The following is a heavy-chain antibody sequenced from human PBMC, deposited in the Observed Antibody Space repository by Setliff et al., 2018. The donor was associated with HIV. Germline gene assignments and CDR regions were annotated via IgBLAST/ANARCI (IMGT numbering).Heavy chain of an antibody. CDR3: ARGQIGYGDYDLNWFDP. D-gene: IGHD4-17*01. V-gene: IGHV3-20*04. J-gene: IGHJ5*02. CDR1: GFIFNNYA. Sequence: GGSLRLSCAASGFIFNNYAMSWVRQAPGKGLEWVSGISWNSGSIGYADSVKGRFTISRDNAKNSLYLQMNSLRLEDTAVYYCARGQIGYGDYDLNWFDPWGQGTLVTVSS. CDR2: ISWNSGSI.